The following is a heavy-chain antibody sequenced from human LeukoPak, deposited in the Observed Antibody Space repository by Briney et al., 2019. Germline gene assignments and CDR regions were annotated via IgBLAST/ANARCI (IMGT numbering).Heavy chain of an antibody. J-gene: IGHJ3*02. CDR1: GGTFSSYA. CDR3: AREVVRGTPRGDASDI. V-gene: IGHV1-18*01. CDR2: ISAYNGNT. D-gene: IGHD3-10*01. Sequence: ASVKVSCKASGGTFSSYAISWVRQAPGQGLEWMGRISAYNGNTNYAQKLQGRVTMTTDTSTSTAYMELRSLRSDDTAVYYCAREVVRGTPRGDASDIWGQGTMVTVSS.